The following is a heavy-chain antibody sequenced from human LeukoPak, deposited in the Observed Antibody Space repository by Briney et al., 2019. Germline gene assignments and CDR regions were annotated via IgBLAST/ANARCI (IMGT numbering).Heavy chain of an antibody. CDR2: IYYSGST. D-gene: IGHD5-24*01. V-gene: IGHV4-59*12. Sequence: PSETLSLTCTVSGGSISSYYWSWIRQPPGKGLEWIGYIYYSGSTYYNPSLKSRVTISVDTSKNEFSLKLSSATAADTAVYYCARADGYSWDYWGPGTLVTVSS. CDR3: ARADGYSWDY. CDR1: GGSISSYY. J-gene: IGHJ4*02.